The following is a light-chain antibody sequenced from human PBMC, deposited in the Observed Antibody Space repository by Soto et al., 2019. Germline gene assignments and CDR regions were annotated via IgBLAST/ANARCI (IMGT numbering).Light chain of an antibody. CDR3: QQYNSFPPFT. V-gene: IGKV1-5*03. Sequence: DIQMTQSPSTLSASVGDRVTITCRASQSISSWLAWYQHKPGKAPKLLIYKASSLESGVPSRFSGSGSGTEFTLTISSLQPDDFATYYCQQYNSFPPFTFGPGTKLEIK. CDR1: QSISSW. CDR2: KAS. J-gene: IGKJ2*01.